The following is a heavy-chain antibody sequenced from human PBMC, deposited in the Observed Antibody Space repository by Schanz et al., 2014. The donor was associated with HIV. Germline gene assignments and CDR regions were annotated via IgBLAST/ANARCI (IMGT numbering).Heavy chain of an antibody. V-gene: IGHV3-30*18. CDR1: GENFSSYG. CDR2: ISYDRRNK. CDR3: AKDQGDILFSPFDY. Sequence: QVQLVESGGGGVQPGRKRRSKCGATGENFSSYGMHWVRQAPGKGLEWVAVISYDRRNKYYADSVKGRFTISRDNSKNTLFLQMNSLRAEDTAMYYCAKDQGDILFSPFDYWGQGTLVTVSS. J-gene: IGHJ4*02.